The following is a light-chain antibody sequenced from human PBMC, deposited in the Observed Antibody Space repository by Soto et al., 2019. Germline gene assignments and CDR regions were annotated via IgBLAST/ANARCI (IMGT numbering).Light chain of an antibody. CDR3: KQGRYWAT. V-gene: IGKV2-30*01. Sequence: DVVMTQSPLSLSVTLGQPASISCSSTQSLEYSDGRTFLHWFQQRPGQSPRRLLYKVSNRDSGVPDRFSGSGSGTNFTLKTSRVEAEDVGVYFYKQGRYWATFGQGTKLEIK. CDR2: KVS. J-gene: IGKJ2*01. CDR1: QSLEYSDGRTF.